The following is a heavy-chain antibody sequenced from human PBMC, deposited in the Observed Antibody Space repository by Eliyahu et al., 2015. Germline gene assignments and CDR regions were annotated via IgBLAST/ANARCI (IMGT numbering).Heavy chain of an antibody. J-gene: IGHJ3*01. CDR1: GFRFSSET. CDR3: SRDRSWSFAV. V-gene: IGHV3-48*01. CDR2: ITSDSGLI. Sequence: EEQLVESGXGLXQPGGSLRLSXXASGFRFSSETMSXVRQAPGKGLELVLYITSDSGLIIYADSVKGRFTISRDNARDSLYLTMNNLRVEDTAVYYCSRDRSWSFAVWGQGTKVTVSS.